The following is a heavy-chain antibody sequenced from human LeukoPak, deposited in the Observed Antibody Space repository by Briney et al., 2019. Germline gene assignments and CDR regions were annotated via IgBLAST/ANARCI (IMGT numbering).Heavy chain of an antibody. CDR2: IIGSGVTT. J-gene: IGHJ4*02. Sequence: GGSLRLSCAASGFTSSDAWMNWVRQAPGKGLEWVSTIIGSGVTTYYADSVKGRFTISRDNSKNTLYLQVNSLRAEDTAVYYCAKDASDTGYYFDYWGQGTLVTVSS. CDR3: AKDASDTGYYFDY. V-gene: IGHV3-23*01. D-gene: IGHD1-14*01. CDR1: GFTSSDAW.